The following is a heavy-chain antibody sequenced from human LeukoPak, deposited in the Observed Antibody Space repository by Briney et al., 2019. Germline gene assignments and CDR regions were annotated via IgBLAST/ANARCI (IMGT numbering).Heavy chain of an antibody. Sequence: SQTLSLTCTVSGGSISSGGYYWSWIRQPPGKGLEWIGYIYHSGSTYCNPSLKSRVTISVDRSKNQFSLKLSSVTAADTAVYYCARSYSNPLGYYFDYWGQGTLVTVSS. V-gene: IGHV4-30-2*01. CDR3: ARSYSNPLGYYFDY. CDR1: GGSISSGGYY. D-gene: IGHD4-11*01. CDR2: IYHSGST. J-gene: IGHJ4*02.